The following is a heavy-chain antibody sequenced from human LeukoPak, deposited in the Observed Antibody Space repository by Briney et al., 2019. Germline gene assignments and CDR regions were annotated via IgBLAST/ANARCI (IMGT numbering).Heavy chain of an antibody. Sequence: GGSLRLSCPASGSSITSYYMSWVRQAPGKGLEWVSIIYSGGGAYYADSVKGRFTISRDNSRSTLFLQMNSVRAEDTAMYYCARLSPRDWFDPRGQRTLVTVSS. CDR2: IYSGGGA. J-gene: IGHJ5*02. CDR3: ARLSPRDWFDP. V-gene: IGHV3-66*04. CDR1: GSSITSYY.